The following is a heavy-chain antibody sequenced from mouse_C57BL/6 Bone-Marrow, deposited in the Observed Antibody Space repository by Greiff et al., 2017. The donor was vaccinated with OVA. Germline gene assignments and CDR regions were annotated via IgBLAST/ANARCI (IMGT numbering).Heavy chain of an antibody. D-gene: IGHD1-1*01. Sequence: QVQLQQSGAELARPGASVKLSCKASGYTFTSYGVSWVKQRTGQGLEWIGEIYPRSGNTYYNEKFKGKATLTADKSSSTAYMELRSLPSEDSAVYFGARGASYGSSLAWFAYWGQGTLVTVSA. J-gene: IGHJ3*01. CDR2: IYPRSGNT. V-gene: IGHV1-81*01. CDR1: GYTFTSYG. CDR3: ARGASYGSSLAWFAY.